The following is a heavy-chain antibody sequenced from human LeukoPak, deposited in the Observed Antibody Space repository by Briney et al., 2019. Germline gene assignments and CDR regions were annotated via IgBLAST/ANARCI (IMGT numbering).Heavy chain of an antibody. V-gene: IGHV3-11*01. D-gene: IGHD4-17*01. CDR3: ARGVRYGDYEDYYFDY. CDR2: ISSRDTTI. CDR1: GFTFSDYY. J-gene: IGHJ4*02. Sequence: GGSLRLSCAASGFTFSDYYMTWIRQAPGKGLEWLSYISSRDTTIYYADSVKGRFTISRDNAKNSLCLQMNSLRAEDTAVYYCARGVRYGDYEDYYFDYWGQGTLVTVSS.